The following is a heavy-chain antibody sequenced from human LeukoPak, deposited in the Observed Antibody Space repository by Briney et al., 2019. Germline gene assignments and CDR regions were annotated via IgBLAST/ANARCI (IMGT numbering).Heavy chain of an antibody. Sequence: GGSLRLSCAASGFTFSSYWMSWVRQAPGKGLEWVSGISGSGGSTYYADSVKGRFTISRDNSKNTLFLQMNSLKAEDTAVYYCAKDGAYGGPWGQGTLVTVSS. J-gene: IGHJ5*02. CDR2: ISGSGGST. CDR3: AKDGAYGGP. D-gene: IGHD2-21*01. CDR1: GFTFSSYW. V-gene: IGHV3-23*01.